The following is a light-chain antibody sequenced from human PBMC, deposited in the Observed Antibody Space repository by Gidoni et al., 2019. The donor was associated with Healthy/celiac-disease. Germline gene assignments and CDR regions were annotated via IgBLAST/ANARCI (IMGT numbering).Light chain of an antibody. Sequence: DIQMTQSPSYLSASVGDRVTITCQASQDISNYLNWYQQKPGKATKRLIYDASNLETGVPSRFSGSGSGTDFTFTISSLQPEDIATYYCQQYDNLPYTFGQGTKLEIK. V-gene: IGKV1-33*01. J-gene: IGKJ2*01. CDR3: QQYDNLPYT. CDR1: QDISNY. CDR2: DAS.